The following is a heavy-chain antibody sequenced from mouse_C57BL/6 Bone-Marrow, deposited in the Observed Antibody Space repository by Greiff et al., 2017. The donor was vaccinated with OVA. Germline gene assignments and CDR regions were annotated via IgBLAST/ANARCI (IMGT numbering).Heavy chain of an antibody. CDR2: SRNKANDYTT. Sequence: EVQGVESGGGLVQSGRSLRLSCATSGFTFSDFYMEWVRQAPGKGLEWIAASRNKANDYTTEYSASVKGRFIVSRDTSQSILYLQMNALRAEDTAIYYCARDGDYGSSLAWFAYWGQGTLVTVSA. D-gene: IGHD1-1*01. CDR3: ARDGDYGSSLAWFAY. CDR1: GFTFSDFY. V-gene: IGHV7-1*01. J-gene: IGHJ3*01.